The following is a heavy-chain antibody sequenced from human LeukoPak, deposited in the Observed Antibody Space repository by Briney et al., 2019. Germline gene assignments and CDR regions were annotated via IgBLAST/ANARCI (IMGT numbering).Heavy chain of an antibody. V-gene: IGHV3-33*06. J-gene: IGHJ4*02. CDR1: GFTFSSYG. Sequence: PGGSLRLSCAASGFTFSSYGMHWVRQAPGKGLEWVAVIWYDGSNKYYADSVKGRFTISRDNSKNTLYLQMNSLRAVDTAVYYCAKGFVVVTAIRDWGQGTLVTVSS. CDR2: IWYDGSNK. CDR3: AKGFVVVTAIRD. D-gene: IGHD2-21*02.